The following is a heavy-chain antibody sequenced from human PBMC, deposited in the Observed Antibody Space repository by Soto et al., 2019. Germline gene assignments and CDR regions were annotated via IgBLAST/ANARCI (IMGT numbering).Heavy chain of an antibody. D-gene: IGHD3-10*01. J-gene: IGHJ6*02. CDR2: IYYNGTT. CDR1: GLTVGDNY. Sequence: VHLVESGGGLIQPGGSLRRSCAASGLTVGDNYMSWVRQAPGMGLEWVSAIYYNGTTYYADSVKGRFTISRDTSKNTLSLQMDSLRVEDTAVYYCVRPLSSGRNYGKDVWGQGITVTVSS. V-gene: IGHV3-53*01. CDR3: VRPLSSGRNYGKDV.